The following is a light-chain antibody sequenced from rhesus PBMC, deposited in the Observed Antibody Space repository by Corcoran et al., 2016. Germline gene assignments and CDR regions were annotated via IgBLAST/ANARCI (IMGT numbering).Light chain of an antibody. CDR1: QGISKY. CDR2: YAS. Sequence: DIQMTQSPSSLSASVGDTVTIPSRASQGISKYLAWYQQKPGKAQKALSYYASNLESGVPSRFSVSGSGTDFTLTIISMQPEYFATDYCQQHNSYPFTFGPGTKLDIK. V-gene: IGKV1S14*01. J-gene: IGKJ3*01. CDR3: QQHNSYPFT.